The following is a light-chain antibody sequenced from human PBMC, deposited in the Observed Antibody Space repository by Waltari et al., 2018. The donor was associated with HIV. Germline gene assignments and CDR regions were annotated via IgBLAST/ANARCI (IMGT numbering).Light chain of an antibody. CDR2: RNN. V-gene: IGLV1-47*01. J-gene: IGLJ2*01. CDR1: SSSIGNNH. Sequence: QSVLTQPPSAYGTPGQRVTISCSGGSSSIGNNHVYWYQQFPGTAPKLLIYRNNQRPSGVPDRFSGSKSGTSASLVISGLRSEDEADYYCAAWDDSLSGVFGGGTKVTVL. CDR3: AAWDDSLSGV.